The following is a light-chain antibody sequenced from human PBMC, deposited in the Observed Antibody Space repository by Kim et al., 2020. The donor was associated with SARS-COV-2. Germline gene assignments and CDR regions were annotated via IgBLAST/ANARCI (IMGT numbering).Light chain of an antibody. Sequence: GQSIPIACTGTSSDVGGYIFVSWYQQHPVQVPKLMIYDVSDRPSGVSNPFSGSKSGDSASLTISGLQAEDEADYYCSSYTSANTVVFGGGTKVTVL. CDR2: DVS. J-gene: IGLJ2*01. CDR3: SSYTSANTVV. CDR1: SSDVGGYIF. V-gene: IGLV2-14*03.